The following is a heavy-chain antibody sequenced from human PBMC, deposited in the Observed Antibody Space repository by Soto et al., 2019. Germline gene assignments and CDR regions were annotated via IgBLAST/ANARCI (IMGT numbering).Heavy chain of an antibody. Sequence: VQLLESGRDLVQPGGSLRLSCAASGFTFSSYAMSWVRQAPGKGLEWVSTISGRGDDTYYTDSVKGRFTISRDNSKNTLYVHMNSLRAEDTAVYYCARAQPTYSSSYFDYWGQGTLVTVSS. D-gene: IGHD3-22*01. V-gene: IGHV3-23*01. CDR3: ARAQPTYSSSYFDY. CDR1: GFTFSSYA. CDR2: ISGRGDDT. J-gene: IGHJ4*02.